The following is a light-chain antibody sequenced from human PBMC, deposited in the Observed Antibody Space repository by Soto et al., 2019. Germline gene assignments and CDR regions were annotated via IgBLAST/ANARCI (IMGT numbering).Light chain of an antibody. J-gene: IGLJ2*01. V-gene: IGLV1-51*01. CDR2: DDN. Sequence: QSVLTQPPSVSAAPGQTVTISCAGSSSNTGKNYVSWYQRLPGTAPQLLIYDDNKRPSGIPARFSGSKSGSSATLGITGLQTGDEADYYCATWDSSLNAVVFGGGTKLTVL. CDR1: SSNTGKNY. CDR3: ATWDSSLNAVV.